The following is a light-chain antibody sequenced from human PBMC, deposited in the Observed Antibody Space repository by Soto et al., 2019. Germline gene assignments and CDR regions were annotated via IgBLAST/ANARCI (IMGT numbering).Light chain of an antibody. CDR1: SSNIGSNT. V-gene: IGLV1-44*01. Sequence: QSVLTQPPSASGTPGQRVTISCSGSSSNIGSNTVNWYQQLPGTAPKLLIYSNNQRPSGVADRFSGSKSGTSASLAISGLQSEDEADYYCAAWDDSSWVFGGGTKLTVL. J-gene: IGLJ3*02. CDR3: AAWDDSSWV. CDR2: SNN.